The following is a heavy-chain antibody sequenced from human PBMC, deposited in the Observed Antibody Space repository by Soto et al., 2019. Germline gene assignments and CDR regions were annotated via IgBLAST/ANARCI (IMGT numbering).Heavy chain of an antibody. CDR1: GYSFTSYW. J-gene: IGHJ3*02. D-gene: IGHD3-22*01. Sequence: ESLKISCKGSGYSFTSYWISWVRQMPGKGLEWMGRIDPSDSYTNYSPSFQGHVTISADKSISTAYLQWSSLKASDTAMYYCARPLGYYYDSSGYYDAFDIWGQGTMVTVSS. V-gene: IGHV5-10-1*01. CDR2: IDPSDSYT. CDR3: ARPLGYYYDSSGYYDAFDI.